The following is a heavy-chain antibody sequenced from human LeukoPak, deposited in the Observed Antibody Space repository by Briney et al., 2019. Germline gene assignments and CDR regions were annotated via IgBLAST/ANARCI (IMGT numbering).Heavy chain of an antibody. D-gene: IGHD6-13*01. Sequence: SETLSLTCTVSDGAITGYYWGWIRQPPGKGLDWVGHTPFGGTTNYNPSLKSRVTISVDTSKNQFSLKLTSVTAADTAVYYCARGYSTSWTYYYDFWGQGALVTVSS. V-gene: IGHV4-59*01. J-gene: IGHJ4*02. CDR2: TPFGGTT. CDR3: ARGYSTSWTYYYDF. CDR1: DGAITGYY.